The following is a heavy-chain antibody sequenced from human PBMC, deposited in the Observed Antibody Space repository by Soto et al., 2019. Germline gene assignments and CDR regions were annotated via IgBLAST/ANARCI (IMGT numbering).Heavy chain of an antibody. V-gene: IGHV2-5*02. Sequence: QITLKESGPPLVRPPQTLTLTCTFSGFSLTSGVGVGWIRQPPGKALEWLALIYWDDDKRYSPSLKNRLTMTKDTSKNQVVLTMTNVGPVDTATYFCAHIDPEIVTVGGHGGFDYWGQGTLVTVSS. CDR3: AHIDPEIVTVGGHGGFDY. CDR1: GFSLTSGVG. D-gene: IGHD5-12*01. J-gene: IGHJ4*02. CDR2: IYWDDDK.